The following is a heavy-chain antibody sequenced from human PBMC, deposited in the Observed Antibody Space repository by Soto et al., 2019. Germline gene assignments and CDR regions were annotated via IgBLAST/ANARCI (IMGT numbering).Heavy chain of an antibody. Sequence: SQTLSLTCAISGDSVSSTSAAWNWIRQSPSIGLEWLGRTYYRSKWYNDYAVSVKSRITINPDTSKNQFSLQLNSVTPEDTAVYYCARDPGFKAAVRTYYYYYGMDVWGQGTTVTV. CDR1: GDSVSSTSAA. V-gene: IGHV6-1*01. CDR2: TYYRSKWYN. CDR3: ARDPGFKAAVRTYYYYYGMDV. D-gene: IGHD6-13*01. J-gene: IGHJ6*02.